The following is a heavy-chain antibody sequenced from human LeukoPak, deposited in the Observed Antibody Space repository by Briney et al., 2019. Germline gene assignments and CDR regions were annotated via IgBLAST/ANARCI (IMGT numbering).Heavy chain of an antibody. J-gene: IGHJ4*02. V-gene: IGHV4-59*01. CDR2: IYYSGRT. CDR1: GGSISSYY. CDR3: ARGRYNYALEDYFDY. D-gene: IGHD5-18*01. Sequence: PSETLSLTCTVSGGSISSYYWSWIRRPPGKGLEWIGYIYYSGRTNYNPSLKSRVTISGDTSKNQFSLKLSSVTAADTAVYYCARGRYNYALEDYFDYWGQGTLVTVSS.